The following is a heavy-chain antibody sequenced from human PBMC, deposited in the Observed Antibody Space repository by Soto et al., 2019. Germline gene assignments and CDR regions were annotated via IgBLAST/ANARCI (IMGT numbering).Heavy chain of an antibody. J-gene: IGHJ4*02. CDR2: IYWNDDK. D-gene: IGHD3-22*01. CDR3: AHGASKFHYYDSSGYQRPDYYFDY. CDR1: GFSLSTSGVG. V-gene: IGHV2-5*01. Sequence: QITLKESGPTRVKPTQTLTLTCTFSGFSLSTSGVGVGWIRQPPGKALEWLALIYWNDDKRYSPSLKSRLTITQDTSKNQVVLTMTNMDPVDTATYYCAHGASKFHYYDSSGYQRPDYYFDYWGQGTLVTVSS.